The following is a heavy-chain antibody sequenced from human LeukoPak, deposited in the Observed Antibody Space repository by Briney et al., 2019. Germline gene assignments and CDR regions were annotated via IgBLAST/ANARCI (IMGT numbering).Heavy chain of an antibody. J-gene: IGHJ4*02. D-gene: IGHD2/OR15-2a*01. CDR2: IKEDGSEK. CDR3: ARVGAGGGNYFRSYYDR. Sequence: GGSLRLSCAASGFTFSSYWMGWFRQAPGRGLEWVANIKEDGSEKNYVDSVKGRFSISRDNAEDSLYLQMNSLRVEDTAMYYCARVGAGGGNYFRSYYDRWGQGTLVTVSS. CDR1: GFTFSSYW. V-gene: IGHV3-7*01.